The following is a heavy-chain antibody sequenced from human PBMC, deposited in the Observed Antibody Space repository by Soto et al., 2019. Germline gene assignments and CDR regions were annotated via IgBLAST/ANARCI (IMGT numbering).Heavy chain of an antibody. D-gene: IGHD3-16*01. Sequence: SETLSLTCAVYGGFLSESYWTWIRQPPGKGLEWIGEINHVGGTNYNPSLKSRVTMSVDTSQNQFSLRLISVTAADTAMYFCARIRYQLPSSVLWLDPWGQGTPVTVSS. CDR1: GGFLSESY. J-gene: IGHJ5*02. CDR3: ARIRYQLPSSVLWLDP. CDR2: INHVGGT. V-gene: IGHV4-34*01.